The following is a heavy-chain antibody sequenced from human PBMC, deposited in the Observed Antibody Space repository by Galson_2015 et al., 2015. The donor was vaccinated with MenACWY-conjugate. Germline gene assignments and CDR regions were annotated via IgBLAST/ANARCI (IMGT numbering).Heavy chain of an antibody. V-gene: IGHV3-74*01. CDR1: GFTFSTYW. CDR2: INNDGSST. Sequence: SLRLSCAASGFTFSTYWMHWVRQAPGKGLVWVSRINNDGSSTNYADSVKGRFTISRDNAKNTLYLQMNGLRAEDTALYYCVRDNAAAPDLFDSWGQGTRVTVSS. D-gene: IGHD6-25*01. CDR3: VRDNAAAPDLFDS. J-gene: IGHJ4*01.